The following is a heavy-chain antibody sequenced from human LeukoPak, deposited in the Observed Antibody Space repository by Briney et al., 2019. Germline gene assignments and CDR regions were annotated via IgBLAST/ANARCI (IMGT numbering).Heavy chain of an antibody. V-gene: IGHV3-7*01. J-gene: IGHJ4*02. CDR2: IKQDGSEK. CDR1: GFTFSSYA. CDR3: ARDRSSWYAPYFDY. Sequence: GGSLRLSCAASGFTFSSYAMSWVRQAPGKGLEWVANIKQDGSEKYYVDSVKGRFTISRDNAKNSLYLQMNSLRAEDTAVYYCARDRSSWYAPYFDYWGQGTLVTVSS. D-gene: IGHD6-13*01.